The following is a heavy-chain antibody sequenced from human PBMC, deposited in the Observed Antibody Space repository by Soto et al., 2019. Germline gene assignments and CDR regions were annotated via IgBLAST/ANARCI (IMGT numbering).Heavy chain of an antibody. CDR3: ATGVVYAAIEH. V-gene: IGHV1-2*02. D-gene: IGHD2-8*01. CDR2: INPDSGGS. CDR1: GYTFTAKY. J-gene: IGHJ5*02. Sequence: ASVKVSCKASGYTFTAKYMHGVRQAPGQGLEWVGWINPDSGGSNFAQKIKGRVTMTRDTSINTVYMELDRLSSDETAVYFCATGVVYAAIEHWGQGTLVTVSS.